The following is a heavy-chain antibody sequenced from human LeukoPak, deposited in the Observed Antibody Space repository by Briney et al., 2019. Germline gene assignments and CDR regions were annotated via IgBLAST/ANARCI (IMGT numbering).Heavy chain of an antibody. CDR1: GFTFSSYW. CDR2: INSDGSST. D-gene: IGHD3-22*01. V-gene: IGHV3-74*01. Sequence: GGSLRLSCAASGFTFSSYWMHWVRQAPGKGLVWVSRINSDGSSTSYADSVKGRFTISRDNAKNTLYLQMNSLRAEDTAVYYCARIRFTMIVGTATNWFDPWGQGTLVTVSS. CDR3: ARIRFTMIVGTATNWFDP. J-gene: IGHJ5*02.